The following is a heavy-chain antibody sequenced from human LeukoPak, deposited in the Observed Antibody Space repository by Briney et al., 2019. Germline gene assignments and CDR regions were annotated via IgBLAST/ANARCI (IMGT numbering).Heavy chain of an antibody. CDR1: GGTFSSYA. CDR3: ARVARHDYTYYPGGNYFDY. J-gene: IGHJ4*02. V-gene: IGHV1-18*01. Sequence: ASVKVSCKASGGTFSSYAISWVRQAPGQGLEWMGWITTYNGNTNYAQKLQGRVTMTTDTSTSTAYMELRSLRSDDTAVYYCARVARHDYTYYPGGNYFDYWGQGTLVTVSS. D-gene: IGHD4-11*01. CDR2: ITTYNGNT.